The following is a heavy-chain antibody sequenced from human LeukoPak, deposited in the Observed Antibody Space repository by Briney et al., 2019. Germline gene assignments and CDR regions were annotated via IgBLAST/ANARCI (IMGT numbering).Heavy chain of an antibody. Sequence: SETLSLTCAVPGASMNTHYWRWIRQPPGKGLEWIGYMLDTVTTKDNPSLKSRFTLSADTSKNQFSLRLTSVTAADTAVYYCATIKRGNIFGYFDFWRQGIPVTVCS. V-gene: IGHV4-59*11. CDR2: MLDTVTT. D-gene: IGHD5-18*01. J-gene: IGHJ4*02. CDR3: ATIKRGNIFGYFDF. CDR1: GASMNTHY.